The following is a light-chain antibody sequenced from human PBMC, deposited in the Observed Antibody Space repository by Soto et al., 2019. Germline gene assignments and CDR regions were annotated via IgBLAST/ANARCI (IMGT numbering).Light chain of an antibody. Sequence: DVVMTQTPLSLSVAPGQPASISCKSSQSLLHITGETFLFWYLQKPGQSPQLLIYEVSTRVSGVPDRFSGSGSGTDFTLEISRVETDDVGIYDSMQSTLLPPTFGQGTRLGIE. CDR2: EVS. CDR3: MQSTLLPPT. CDR1: QSLLHITGETF. V-gene: IGKV2D-29*02. J-gene: IGKJ5*01.